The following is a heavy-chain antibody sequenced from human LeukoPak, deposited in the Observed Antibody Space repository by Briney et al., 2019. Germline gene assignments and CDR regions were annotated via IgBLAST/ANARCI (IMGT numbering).Heavy chain of an antibody. V-gene: IGHV4-30-2*01. CDR2: IYHSGST. CDR3: ARDHLNGGMDV. Sequence: SETLSLTCTVSGGSISSGGYYWSWIRQPPGKGLEWIGYIYHSGSTYYNPSLKSRVTISVDTSKNQFSLKLSSVTAADTAVYYCARDHLNGGMDVWGQGTTVTVSS. D-gene: IGHD3-9*01. J-gene: IGHJ6*02. CDR1: GGSISSGGYY.